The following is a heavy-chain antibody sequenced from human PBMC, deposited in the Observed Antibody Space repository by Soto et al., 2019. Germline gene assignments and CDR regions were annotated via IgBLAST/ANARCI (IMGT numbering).Heavy chain of an antibody. CDR1: GGSVSSGDYY. D-gene: IGHD3-16*01. Sequence: SETLSLTCTVSGGSVSSGDYYWSWIRQPPGKGLEWIGYISYSGSTTYNSSLKSRVTISKDTSENQLSLKLSSVTAADTAVYYCARYRTGGTGFDYWGQGALVTVSS. J-gene: IGHJ4*02. V-gene: IGHV4-61*08. CDR3: ARYRTGGTGFDY. CDR2: ISYSGST.